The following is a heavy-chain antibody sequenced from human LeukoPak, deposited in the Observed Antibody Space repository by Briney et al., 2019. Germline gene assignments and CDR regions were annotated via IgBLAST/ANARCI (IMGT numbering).Heavy chain of an antibody. CDR1: GFTFRNYA. CDR3: ARLDIVLS. J-gene: IGHJ5*02. V-gene: IGHV3-30-3*01. D-gene: IGHD2-8*01. CDR2: ISYDGSNK. Sequence: GGSLRLSCAAPGFTFRNYALHWVRQAPGKGLEWVAVISYDGSNKYHADSVKGPFTISRDDSKNTLYLRMNSLPAEDTAMYYCARLDIVLSWGQGALVTVSS.